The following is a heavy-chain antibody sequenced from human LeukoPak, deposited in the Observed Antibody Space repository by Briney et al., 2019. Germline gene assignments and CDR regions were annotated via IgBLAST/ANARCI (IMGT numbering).Heavy chain of an antibody. D-gene: IGHD4-17*01. CDR1: GGSISSDTYY. J-gene: IGHJ4*02. CDR3: ARDVHLYGDGPGDY. Sequence: PSETLSLTCTVSGGSISSDTYYWGWIRQPPGKGLEWIGNIYYSGSTYYNPSLKSRVTISVDTSKNQFSLKLSSVTAADTAVYYCARDVHLYGDGPGDYWGQGTLVTVSS. CDR2: IYYSGST. V-gene: IGHV4-39*07.